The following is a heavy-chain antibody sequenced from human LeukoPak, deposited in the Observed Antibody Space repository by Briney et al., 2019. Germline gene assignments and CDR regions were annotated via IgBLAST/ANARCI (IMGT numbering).Heavy chain of an antibody. D-gene: IGHD2-2*01. CDR3: ARDPVLGYCSSTSCYYNNDYYYYYYMDV. J-gene: IGHJ6*03. Sequence: ASVTVSCKASGYTFTSYYMHWVRQAPGQGLEWMGIINHSGGSTSYAQKFQGRVTMTRDTSTSTVYMELSSLRSEDTAVYYCARDPVLGYCSSTSCYYNNDYYYYYYMDVWGKGTTVTVSS. CDR2: INHSGGST. V-gene: IGHV1-46*01. CDR1: GYTFTSYY.